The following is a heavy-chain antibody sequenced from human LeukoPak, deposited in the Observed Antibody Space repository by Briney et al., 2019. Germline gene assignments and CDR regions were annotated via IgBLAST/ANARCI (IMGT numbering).Heavy chain of an antibody. CDR2: ISAYNGNT. CDR1: GYTFTIYG. J-gene: IGHJ4*02. CDR3: TRVSLRDGYNAH. V-gene: IGHV1-18*01. Sequence: ASVTVSCKASGYTFTIYGISWVRQAPGQGLEWMGWISAYNGNTNYAQKLQGRVTMTTDTSTSTAYMELRSLRSDDTAVYYCTRVSLRDGYNAHWGQGTLVTVSS. D-gene: IGHD5-24*01.